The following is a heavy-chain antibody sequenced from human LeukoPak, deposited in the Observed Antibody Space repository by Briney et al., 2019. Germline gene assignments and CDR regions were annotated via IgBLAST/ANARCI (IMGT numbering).Heavy chain of an antibody. CDR2: ISSSSSYI. D-gene: IGHD6-19*01. CDR1: GFTFSSYS. Sequence: PGGSLRLSCAASGFTFSSYSMNWVRQAPGKGPEWVSSISSSSSYIYYADSVKGRFTISRDNAKNSLYLQMNSLRAEDTAVYYCARVGSSGWYGYYYYYYYMDVWGKGTTVTVSS. V-gene: IGHV3-21*01. J-gene: IGHJ6*03. CDR3: ARVGSSGWYGYYYYYYYMDV.